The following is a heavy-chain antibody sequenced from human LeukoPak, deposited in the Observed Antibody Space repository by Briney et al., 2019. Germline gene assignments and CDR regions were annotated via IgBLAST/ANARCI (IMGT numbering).Heavy chain of an antibody. J-gene: IGHJ6*03. CDR2: MNPNSGNT. D-gene: IGHD2-2*01. CDR3: ARGFGPAAMNYYMDV. Sequence: ASVKVSCKASGYTFTSYDINWVRQATGQGLEWMGWMNPNSGNTGYAQKFQGRVTMTRNTSISTAYMDLSSLRSDDTAVYYCARGFGPAAMNYYMDVWGKGITVTISS. V-gene: IGHV1-8*01. CDR1: GYTFTSYD.